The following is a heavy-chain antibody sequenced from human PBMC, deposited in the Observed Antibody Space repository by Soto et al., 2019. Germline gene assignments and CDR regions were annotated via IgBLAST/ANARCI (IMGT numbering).Heavy chain of an antibody. V-gene: IGHV4-31*03. J-gene: IGHJ4*02. Sequence: SETLSLTCTVSGDSIGTGGYYWDWIRQHPGKGPEWIGYIHYSGNTYYNPSLKSRLTISLDTSKNQFSLHLSSVTAADTAVYYCATNHDDISGRTPLLFDSWGQGTLVTVSS. CDR3: ATNHDDISGRTPLLFDS. D-gene: IGHD3-22*01. CDR1: GDSIGTGGYY. CDR2: IHYSGNT.